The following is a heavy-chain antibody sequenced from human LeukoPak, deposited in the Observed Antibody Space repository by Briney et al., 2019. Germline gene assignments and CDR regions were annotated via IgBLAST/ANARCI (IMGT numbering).Heavy chain of an antibody. CDR2: LRGGGET. D-gene: IGHD5-12*01. CDR1: GFTFSSYA. V-gene: IGHV3-23*01. Sequence: PGGSLRLSCAASGFTFSSYAMSWVRQAPARGLEWVSSLRGGGETFYADSVKGRFTLSRDNSKDTLYLQMNSLRAEDTAVYYCARGYDYGYWGQGTLVTVSS. CDR3: ARGYDYGY. J-gene: IGHJ4*02.